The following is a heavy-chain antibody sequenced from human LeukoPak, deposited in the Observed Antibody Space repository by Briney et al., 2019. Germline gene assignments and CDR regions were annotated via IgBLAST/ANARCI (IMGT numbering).Heavy chain of an antibody. CDR2: INHYGST. D-gene: IGHD6-13*01. J-gene: IGHJ6*03. V-gene: IGHV4-34*01. Sequence: SETLSLTCAVYGESLSNYYWSWIRQPPGKGLEWIGEINHYGSTNYNPSLKSRITISVDTSKNQFSLKLSSVTAADTAVYYCARTTEAHSWRTRYYDYYMDVWGQGTLVTVSS. CDR1: GESLSNYY. CDR3: ARTTEAHSWRTRYYDYYMDV.